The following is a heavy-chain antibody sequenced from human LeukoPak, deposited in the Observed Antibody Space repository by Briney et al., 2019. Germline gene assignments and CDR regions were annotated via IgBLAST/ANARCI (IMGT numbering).Heavy chain of an antibody. CDR3: TRVTSWYFWFDP. D-gene: IGHD6-13*01. CDR2: IRSKAYGGTT. CDR1: GYTFGDYA. V-gene: IGHV3-49*03. Sequence: PGRSLRLSCTASGYTFGDYAMSWFRQAPGKGLEWVGFIRSKAYGGTTEYAASVRGRFTISRDDSKSIAYLQMSSLKTEDTAVYYCTRVTSWYFWFDPWGQGTLVTVSS. J-gene: IGHJ5*02.